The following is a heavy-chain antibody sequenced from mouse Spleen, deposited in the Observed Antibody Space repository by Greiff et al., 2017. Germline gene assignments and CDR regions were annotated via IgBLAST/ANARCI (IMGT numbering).Heavy chain of an antibody. Sequence: VKLVESGPGLVAPSQSLSITCTVSGFSLTSYGVHWVRQPPGKGLEWLVVIWSDGSTTYNSALKSRLSISKDNSKSQVFLKMNSLQTDDTAMYYCARNWAYYGNYEVAMDYWGQGTSVTVSS. CDR1: GFSLTSYG. J-gene: IGHJ4*01. V-gene: IGHV2-6*02. CDR3: ARNWAYYGNYEVAMDY. CDR2: IWSDGST. D-gene: IGHD2-10*01.